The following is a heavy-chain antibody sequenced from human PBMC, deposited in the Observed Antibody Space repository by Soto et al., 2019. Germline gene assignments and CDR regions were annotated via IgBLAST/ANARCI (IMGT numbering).Heavy chain of an antibody. V-gene: IGHV3-53*02. Sequence: EVQLVETGGGLIQPGGSLRLSCVVSGFTVSDNRMTWVRQAPGQGLEWVSDLYFYGSAHYAASVRGRFTISKDDSRNTLYHQMNDLSAEDTAVYFCARVGTSESFFDYWGQGTLVTVSP. J-gene: IGHJ4*02. CDR2: LYFYGSA. CDR3: ARVGTSESFFDY. CDR1: GFTVSDNR. D-gene: IGHD7-27*01.